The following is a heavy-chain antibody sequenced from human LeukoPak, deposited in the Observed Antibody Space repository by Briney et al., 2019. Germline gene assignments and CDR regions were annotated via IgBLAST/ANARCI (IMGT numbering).Heavy chain of an antibody. CDR3: AKVGLTVTTILYYFGY. CDR1: GFTFSSYG. Sequence: GGSLRLSCAASGFTFSSYGMHWVRQAPGKGLEWVSLISYDGGNKYYTDSVKGRFTISRDNSKNTLYLQMNSVRAEDTAVYYCAKVGLTVTTILYYFGYWGEGSQVTDPS. V-gene: IGHV3-30*18. J-gene: IGHJ4*02. D-gene: IGHD4-11*01. CDR2: ISYDGGNK.